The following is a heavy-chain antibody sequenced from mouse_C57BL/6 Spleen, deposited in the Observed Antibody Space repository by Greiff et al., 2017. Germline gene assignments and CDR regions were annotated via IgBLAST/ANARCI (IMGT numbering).Heavy chain of an antibody. CDR3: AAYYYSSSYDYAMDY. CDR1: GYTFTSYW. CDR2: INPSNGGN. D-gene: IGHD1-1*01. J-gene: IGHJ4*01. V-gene: IGHV1-53*01. Sequence: QVQLQQPGPELVKPGASVKLSCKASGYTFTSYWMHWVKQRPGQGLEWIGNINPSNGGNNYNEKFKSKATLTVDKSSSTAYMQLSSLTSEDSAVYYCAAYYYSSSYDYAMDYWGQGTSVTVSS.